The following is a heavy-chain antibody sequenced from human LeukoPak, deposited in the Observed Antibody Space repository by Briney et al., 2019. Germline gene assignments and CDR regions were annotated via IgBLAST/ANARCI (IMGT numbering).Heavy chain of an antibody. CDR1: GYIFPNYW. V-gene: IGHV5-51*01. J-gene: IGHJ6*02. CDR2: IYPGDSDA. CDR3: AKHGGNYYYYGMDV. Sequence: GESLKISCQGSGYIFPNYWIGWVRQMPEKGLEWMGIIYPGDSDARYSPSFQGQVTISADKSISTAYLQWSSLKASDTAMYYCAKHGGNYYYYGMDVWGQGTTVTVSS.